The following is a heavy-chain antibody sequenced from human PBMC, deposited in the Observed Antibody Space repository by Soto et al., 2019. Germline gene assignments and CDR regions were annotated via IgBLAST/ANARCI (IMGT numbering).Heavy chain of an antibody. J-gene: IGHJ4*02. CDR2: VSYAGSNK. D-gene: IGHD5-12*01. CDR3: VRHGNGYNFRVFDY. CDR1: GFTFSSYG. Sequence: QVQLVESGGGVVQPGSSLRLSCAASGFTFSSYGMHWVRQAPGKGLDWMAVVSYAGSNKYYSDSVKGRFTISRDNSKNTLYLQMNSLRAEDTAVYYCVRHGNGYNFRVFDYWGQGTLVTVSS. V-gene: IGHV3-30*19.